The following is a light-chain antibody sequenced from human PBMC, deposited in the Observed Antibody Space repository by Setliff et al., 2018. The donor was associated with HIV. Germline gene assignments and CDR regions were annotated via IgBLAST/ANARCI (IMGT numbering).Light chain of an antibody. CDR1: SSDVGSYNF. CDR3: SSFAGRLHV. CDR2: DVT. Sequence: ALTQPRSVSGSPGQSVTIPCTGTSSDVGSYNFVTWYQQHPGKVPKLIIYDVTRRPSGVPDRFSGSRSGNTASLTISGLQAEDEADYYCSSFAGRLHVFGTGTKVTVL. J-gene: IGLJ1*01. V-gene: IGLV2-11*01.